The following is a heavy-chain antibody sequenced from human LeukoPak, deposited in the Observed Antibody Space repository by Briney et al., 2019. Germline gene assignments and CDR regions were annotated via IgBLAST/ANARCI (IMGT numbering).Heavy chain of an antibody. V-gene: IGHV3-30*03. J-gene: IGHJ4*02. CDR1: GFTFSSYG. Sequence: GGSLRLSCAASGFTFSSYGMHWVRQAPGKGLEWVAVISYDGSNKYYADSVKGRFTISRDNSKNTLYLQMNSLRAEDTAVNYCAWYGSGSYEGYWGQGTLVTVSS. CDR2: ISYDGSNK. CDR3: AWYGSGSYEGY. D-gene: IGHD3-10*01.